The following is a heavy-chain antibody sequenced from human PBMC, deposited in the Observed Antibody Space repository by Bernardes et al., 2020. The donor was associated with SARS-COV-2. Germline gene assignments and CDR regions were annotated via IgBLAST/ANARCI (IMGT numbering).Heavy chain of an antibody. D-gene: IGHD1-1*01. V-gene: IGHV3-73*01. Sequence: GGSLRLSCAASGFTFSGSAVHWVRQASGKGLEWVGRIKSKADNYATVYAASVKGRFTVSRDDSKNTAYLQMNSLKTEDTAVYYCTRFSGTYVFDIWGQGTMVTVSS. CDR1: GFTFSGSA. J-gene: IGHJ3*02. CDR2: IKSKADNYAT. CDR3: TRFSGTYVFDI.